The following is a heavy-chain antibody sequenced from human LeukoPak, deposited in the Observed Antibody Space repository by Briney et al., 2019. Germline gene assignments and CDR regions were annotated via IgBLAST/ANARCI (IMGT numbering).Heavy chain of an antibody. D-gene: IGHD3-3*01. Sequence: GGSLRLSCAASGFTFSSYSMNWARQAPGKGLEWVANIKQDGSEKYYVDSVKGRFTISRDNAKNSLYLQMNSLRAEDTAVYYCARNDWHYDFWSGYPYDAFDIWGQGTMVTVSS. CDR2: IKQDGSEK. V-gene: IGHV3-7*01. J-gene: IGHJ3*02. CDR1: GFTFSSYS. CDR3: ARNDWHYDFWSGYPYDAFDI.